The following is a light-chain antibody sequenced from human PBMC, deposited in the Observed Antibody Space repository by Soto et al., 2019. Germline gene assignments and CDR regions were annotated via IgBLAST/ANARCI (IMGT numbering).Light chain of an antibody. CDR3: GAYTNGSSHNV. V-gene: IGLV2-14*01. CDR1: SSDVGAYYS. Sequence: QSALTQPASVSGSPGQSITISCTGTSSDVGAYYSVSWYQHHPGKAPKLIIYGVTHRPSGVSNRFSGSKSGNTASLTISGLQAEDEADYHCGAYTNGSSHNVFGAGTKLTVL. CDR2: GVT. J-gene: IGLJ2*01.